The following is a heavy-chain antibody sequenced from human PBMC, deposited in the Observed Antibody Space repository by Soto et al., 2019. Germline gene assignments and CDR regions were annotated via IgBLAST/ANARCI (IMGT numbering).Heavy chain of an antibody. Sequence: GASVKVSCKASGYTFTGYYMHWVRQAPRQGLEWMGWINPNSGGTNYAQKFQGWVTMTRDTSISTAYMELSRLRSDDTAVYYCARATVPEYYYYGMDVWGQGTTVTVSS. V-gene: IGHV1-2*04. CDR2: INPNSGGT. D-gene: IGHD1-26*01. CDR3: ARATVPEYYYYGMDV. J-gene: IGHJ6*02. CDR1: GYTFTGYY.